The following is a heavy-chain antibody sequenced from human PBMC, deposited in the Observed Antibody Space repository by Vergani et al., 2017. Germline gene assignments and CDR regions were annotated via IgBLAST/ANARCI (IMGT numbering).Heavy chain of an antibody. CDR3: AKVGRSEVAGTFGAFDI. D-gene: IGHD6-19*01. Sequence: QVQLQESGPGLVKPSQTLSLTCTASGGSISSGSYYWSWIRQPAGKGLEWIGRIDTSGSTNYNPSLKSRITMSVDTSKNQFSLKVSSVTAADTAVYYCAKVGRSEVAGTFGAFDIWGQGTMVTVSS. CDR2: IDTSGST. J-gene: IGHJ3*02. CDR1: GGSISSGSYY. V-gene: IGHV4-61*02.